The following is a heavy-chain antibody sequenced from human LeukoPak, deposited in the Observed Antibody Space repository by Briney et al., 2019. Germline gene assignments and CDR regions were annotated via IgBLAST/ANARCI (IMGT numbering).Heavy chain of an antibody. CDR3: ARDFYGDDGHHPFDY. Sequence: SETLSLTSSVSGASISSYYWNWIRHSAGKELEWVGGIYASGSTDYNPSLKSRVTISMDKSKTQFSLNLKSVTAADTAIYYCARDFYGDDGHHPFDYWGQGVLVTVSS. V-gene: IGHV4-4*07. J-gene: IGHJ4*02. CDR1: GASISSYY. D-gene: IGHD2/OR15-2a*01. CDR2: IYASGST.